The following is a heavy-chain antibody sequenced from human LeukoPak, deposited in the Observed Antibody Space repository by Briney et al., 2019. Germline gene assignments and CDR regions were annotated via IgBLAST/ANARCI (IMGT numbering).Heavy chain of an antibody. CDR3: AKDAVGCSGGSCYPNGYLFDY. V-gene: IGHV3-30*18. CDR1: GFTFSSYG. CDR2: ISYDGSNK. J-gene: IGHJ4*02. D-gene: IGHD2-15*01. Sequence: GGSLRLSCAASGFTFSSYGMHWVRQAPGKGLEWVAVISYDGSNKYYADSVKGRFTISRDNSKNTLYPQMNSLRAEDTAVYYCAKDAVGCSGGSCYPNGYLFDYWGQGTLVTVSS.